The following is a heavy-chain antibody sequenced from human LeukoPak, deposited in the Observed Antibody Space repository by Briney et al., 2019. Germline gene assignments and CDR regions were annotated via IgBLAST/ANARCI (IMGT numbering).Heavy chain of an antibody. V-gene: IGHV3-23*01. CDR2: FSGSGGST. Sequence: PGGSLRLSCAASGFPLSNYAMSWVRQTPGKGLEWLSAFSGSGGSTYYEDSVKGRFTISRDNSKNTLYLQMNSLRAEDTAVYYCAKVFCTGISCPFDYWGQGTLVTVSS. J-gene: IGHJ4*02. D-gene: IGHD2-2*01. CDR3: AKVFCTGISCPFDY. CDR1: GFPLSNYA.